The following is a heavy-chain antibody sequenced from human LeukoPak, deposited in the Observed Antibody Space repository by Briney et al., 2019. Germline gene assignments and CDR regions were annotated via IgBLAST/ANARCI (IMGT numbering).Heavy chain of an antibody. Sequence: ASVKVSCKASGYTFTSYYMHWVRQAPGQGLEWMGIINPSGGSTSYAQKFQGRVTVTRDTSTSTVYMELSSLRSEDTAVYYCARRYCSSTSCYPGGNWFDPWGQGTLVTVSS. CDR1: GYTFTSYY. CDR3: ARRYCSSTSCYPGGNWFDP. D-gene: IGHD2-2*01. J-gene: IGHJ5*02. CDR2: INPSGGST. V-gene: IGHV1-46*01.